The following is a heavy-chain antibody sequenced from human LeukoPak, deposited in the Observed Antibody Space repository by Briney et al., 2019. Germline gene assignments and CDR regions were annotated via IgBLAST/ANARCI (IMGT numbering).Heavy chain of an antibody. Sequence: GGSLRLSCAASGFTFSTYSMNWVRQAPGKGLEWVSYISSSTSTIYYADSVKGRFTISRDNAQNSLYLQMNSLRAEDTAVYYCARGPYLRGHFWFDPWGQGTLVTVSS. CDR1: GFTFSTYS. V-gene: IGHV3-48*01. CDR2: ISSSTSTI. CDR3: ARGPYLRGHFWFDP. D-gene: IGHD3-3*02. J-gene: IGHJ5*02.